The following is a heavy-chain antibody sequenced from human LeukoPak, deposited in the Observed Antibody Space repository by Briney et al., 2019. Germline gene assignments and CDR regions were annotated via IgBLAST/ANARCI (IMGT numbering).Heavy chain of an antibody. CDR3: ARGATITVAGTGLDY. J-gene: IGHJ4*02. Sequence: GGSLRLSCAASGFTFSSYAMHWVRQAPGKGLEWVAVISYDGSNRYYADSVKGRFTISRDNSKNTLYLQMNSLRAEDTAVYYCARGATITVAGTGLDYWGQGTLVTVSS. CDR1: GFTFSSYA. D-gene: IGHD6-19*01. CDR2: ISYDGSNR. V-gene: IGHV3-30-3*01.